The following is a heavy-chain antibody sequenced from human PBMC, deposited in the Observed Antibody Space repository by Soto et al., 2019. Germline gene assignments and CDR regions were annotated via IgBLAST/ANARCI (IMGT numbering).Heavy chain of an antibody. Sequence: QVQLVESGGGVVQPGRSLRLSCAASGFTFSSYGMHWVRQAPDKGLEWVAVIWYDGSNKYYADSVKGRFTISRDNSKNTLYLQMNSLRAEDTAVYYCARAPLWGGYLYYYGMDVWGQGTTVTVSS. D-gene: IGHD5-12*01. CDR2: IWYDGSNK. V-gene: IGHV3-33*01. CDR3: ARAPLWGGYLYYYGMDV. J-gene: IGHJ6*02. CDR1: GFTFSSYG.